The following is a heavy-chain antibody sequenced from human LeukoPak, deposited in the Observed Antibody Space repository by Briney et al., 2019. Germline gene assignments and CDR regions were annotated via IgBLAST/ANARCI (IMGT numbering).Heavy chain of an antibody. CDR3: AKDLLAMIVVAAYYFDY. CDR2: IYYSGST. V-gene: IGHV4-39*07. J-gene: IGHJ4*02. CDR1: GGSISSSSYY. Sequence: PSETLSLTCTVSGGSISSSSYYWGWIRQPPGKGLEWIGSIYYSGSTYYNPSLKGRVTISVDTSKNQFSLKLSSVTAADTAVYYCAKDLLAMIVVAAYYFDYWGQGTLVTVSS. D-gene: IGHD3-22*01.